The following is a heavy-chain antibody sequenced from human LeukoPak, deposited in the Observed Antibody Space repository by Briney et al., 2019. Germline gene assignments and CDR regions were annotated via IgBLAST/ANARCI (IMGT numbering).Heavy chain of an antibody. J-gene: IGHJ5*02. CDR2: INYSGVT. CDR3: AIYSSSSGRIDP. V-gene: IGHV4-39*02. D-gene: IGHD2-15*01. Sequence: SETLSLTCTVSSGSITSSVYYCSWLRQPPGKGLEWIAGINYSGVTHYNPSLKSRVTISVDTSKNHFSLNLRSVTAADTAVYYCAIYSSSSGRIDPWGQGTLVTVSS. CDR1: SGSITSSVYY.